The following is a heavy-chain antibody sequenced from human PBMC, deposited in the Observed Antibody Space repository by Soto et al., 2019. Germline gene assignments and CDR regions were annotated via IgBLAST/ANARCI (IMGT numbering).Heavy chain of an antibody. J-gene: IGHJ4*02. CDR1: GGSISSYY. Sequence: PSETLSLTCTVSGGSISSYYWSWIRQPPGKGLEWIGYIYYSGSTNYNPSLKSRVTISVDTSKNQFSLKLSSVTAADTAVYYCARLYGFSGFDYWGQRTPVTVSS. V-gene: IGHV4-59*08. D-gene: IGHD6-25*01. CDR2: IYYSGST. CDR3: ARLYGFSGFDY.